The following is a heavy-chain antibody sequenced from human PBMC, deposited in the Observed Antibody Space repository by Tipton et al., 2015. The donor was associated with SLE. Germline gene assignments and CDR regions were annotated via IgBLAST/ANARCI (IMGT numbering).Heavy chain of an antibody. CDR1: GGSFSDYY. V-gene: IGHV4-34*12. CDR2: IIHSGST. CDR3: ARALWKGGDY. D-gene: IGHD1-1*01. J-gene: IGHJ4*02. Sequence: TLSLTCAVYGGSFSDYYWSWIRQPPGKGLEWIGEIIHSGSTNYNPSLKSRVTISVDTSKNQLSLKLSAVTAADTAVYYCARALWKGGDYWGQGTLVTVSS.